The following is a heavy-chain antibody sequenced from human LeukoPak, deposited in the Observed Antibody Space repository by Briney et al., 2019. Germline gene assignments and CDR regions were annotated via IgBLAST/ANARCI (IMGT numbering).Heavy chain of an antibody. CDR3: ARSSLRTYYYGSGSYYNCDY. CDR2: IIPIFGTA. CDR1: GGTFSSYA. Sequence: VASVKVSCKASGGTFSSYAISLVRQAPGQGLEWMGGIIPIFGTANYAQKFQGRVTITTDESTSTAYMELSSLRSEDTAVYYCARSSLRTYYYGSGSYYNCDYWGQGTLVTVSS. V-gene: IGHV1-69*05. J-gene: IGHJ4*02. D-gene: IGHD3-10*01.